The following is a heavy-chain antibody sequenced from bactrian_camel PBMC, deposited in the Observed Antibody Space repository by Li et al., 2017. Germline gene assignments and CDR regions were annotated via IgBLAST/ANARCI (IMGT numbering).Heavy chain of an antibody. CDR2: INSGGGST. Sequence: VQLVESGGGLVQPGGSLRLSCAASGFTFSSYDMSWVRQAPGKGLEWVSAINSGGGSTYYADSVKGRFATSRDNAKNTVYLQMNSLKPEDTALYYCAKEDWSAPFGYWGLGTQVTVS. J-gene: IGHJ6*01. CDR3: AKEDWSAPFGY. V-gene: IGHV3S40*01. CDR1: GFTFSSYD. D-gene: IGHD8*01.